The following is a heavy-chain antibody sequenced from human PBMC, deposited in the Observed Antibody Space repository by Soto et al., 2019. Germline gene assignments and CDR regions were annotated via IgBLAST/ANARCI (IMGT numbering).Heavy chain of an antibody. V-gene: IGHV2-5*01. CDR3: AHRPRYSSGWVEPGDAEYFQH. D-gene: IGHD6-19*01. J-gene: IGHJ1*01. CDR1: GFSLSTSGVG. Sequence: SGPTLVKPTQTLTLTCTFSGFSLSTSGVGVGWIRQPPGKALEWLALIYWNDDKRYSPSLKSRLTITKDTSKNQVVLTMTNMDPVDTATYYCAHRPRYSSGWVEPGDAEYFQHWGQGTLVTVSS. CDR2: IYWNDDK.